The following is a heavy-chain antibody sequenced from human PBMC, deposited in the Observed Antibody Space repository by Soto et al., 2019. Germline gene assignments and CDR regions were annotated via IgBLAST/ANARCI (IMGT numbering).Heavy chain of an antibody. J-gene: IGHJ4*02. V-gene: IGHV3-23*01. Sequence: EVQLLESGGGLVQPGGSLRLSCAASGFTFSTYAMNWVRQAPGKGLEWVSGISGSGDSTYYADSVKGRFTVSRDNSKNTLYLQMNSLRAEDTAVFYCAKERSSGWRFDYWGQGTLVTVSS. CDR3: AKERSSGWRFDY. CDR2: ISGSGDST. CDR1: GFTFSTYA. D-gene: IGHD6-19*01.